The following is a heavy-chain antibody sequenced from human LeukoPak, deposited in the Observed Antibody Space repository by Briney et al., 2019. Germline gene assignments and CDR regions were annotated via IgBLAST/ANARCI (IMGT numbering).Heavy chain of an antibody. J-gene: IGHJ6*03. D-gene: IGHD6-6*01. CDR3: ATTSIAVRGYYYYYMDV. CDR2: IIPIFGTA. CDR1: GGTFNNSA. V-gene: IGHV1-69*05. Sequence: GASVKVSCKTSGGTFNNSAISWVRQAPGQGLEWMGGIIPIFGTANYAQKFQGRVTITTDESTSTAYMELSSLRSEDTAVYYCATTSIAVRGYYYYYMDVWGKGTTVTVSS.